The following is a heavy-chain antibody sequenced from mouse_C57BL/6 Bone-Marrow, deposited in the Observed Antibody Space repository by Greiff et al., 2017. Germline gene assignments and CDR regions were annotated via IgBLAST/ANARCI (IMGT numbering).Heavy chain of an antibody. J-gene: IGHJ1*03. V-gene: IGHV14-1*01. CDR1: GFNINDYY. CDR2: IDPEDGDT. Sequence: EVQLVESGAELVRPGASVKLSCTASGFNINDYYMHWVKQRPEHGLEWIGRIDPEDGDTEYAPKFQGKATMTADTSSNTAYLQLSSLPSADTAVFYCTTLYYCGSRDFDDWGKGTTLTVSS. CDR3: TTLYYCGSRDFDD. D-gene: IGHD1-1*01.